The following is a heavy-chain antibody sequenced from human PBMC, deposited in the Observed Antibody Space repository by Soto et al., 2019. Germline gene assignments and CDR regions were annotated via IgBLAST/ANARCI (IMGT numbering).Heavy chain of an antibody. Sequence: SVKVSCKASGFTFTSSAVQWVRQARGQRLEWIGWIVVGSGNTNYAQKFQERVTITRDMSTSTAYMELSSLRSEDTAVYYCAAGLYGSGSYYSPFRVLYGMDVWGQGTTVTVSS. CDR2: IVVGSGNT. CDR3: AAGLYGSGSYYSPFRVLYGMDV. V-gene: IGHV1-58*01. CDR1: GFTFTSSA. J-gene: IGHJ6*02. D-gene: IGHD3-10*01.